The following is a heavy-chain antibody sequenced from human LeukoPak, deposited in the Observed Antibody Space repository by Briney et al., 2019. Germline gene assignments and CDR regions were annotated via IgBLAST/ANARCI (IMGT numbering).Heavy chain of an antibody. D-gene: IGHD2-8*01. CDR1: GFTFSSYA. CDR2: ISGSGGTT. V-gene: IGHV3-23*01. Sequence: PGGSLRLSRAASGFTFSSYAMAWVRQAPGKGLEGVSSISGSGGTTNYADSVKGRFTISRDNSKNTLYVQMNSLRVEDTAVYYCAKEGLYGLDYWGQGTLVTVSS. CDR3: AKEGLYGLDY. J-gene: IGHJ4*02.